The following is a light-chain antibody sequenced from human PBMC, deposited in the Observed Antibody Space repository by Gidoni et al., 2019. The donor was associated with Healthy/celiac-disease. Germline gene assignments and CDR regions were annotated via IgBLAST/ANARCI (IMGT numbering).Light chain of an antibody. J-gene: IGKJ4*01. Sequence: ELVLTQSPGTLSLSPGERATLSCRASQSVSSSYLSWYQQKPGQAPRLLIYGASSSAPGIADRISGRWAGTDFILIISREEDEDVAEYYWQQYGSPLTFGGGTKVEIK. CDR1: QSVSSSY. CDR2: GAS. V-gene: IGKV3-20*01. CDR3: QQYGSPLT.